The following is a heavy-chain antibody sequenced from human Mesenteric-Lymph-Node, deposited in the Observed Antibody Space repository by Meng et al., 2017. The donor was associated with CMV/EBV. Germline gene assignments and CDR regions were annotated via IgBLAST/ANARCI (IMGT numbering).Heavy chain of an antibody. D-gene: IGHD2-15*01. V-gene: IGHV4-61*02. CDR3: ARASCSGGTCYDPVFYFDY. Sequence: QVQLQESGPGLVKPSQTLSLTCPVSGDSISSCNNYWSWSRPPAGKGLEWIGRIYTTGSTSNNPSLKSRVTISVDTAKNQFSLTFRSVTAADTAMYYCARASCSGGTCYDPVFYFDYWGRGTLVTVSS. J-gene: IGHJ4*02. CDR1: GDSISSCNNY. CDR2: IYTTGST.